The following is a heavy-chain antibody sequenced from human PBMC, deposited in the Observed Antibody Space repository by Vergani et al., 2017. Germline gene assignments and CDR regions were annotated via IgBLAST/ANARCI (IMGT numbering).Heavy chain of an antibody. V-gene: IGHV3-30-3*01. CDR2: ISYGGSIK. J-gene: IGHJ3*02. CDR3: ARRRTSATAADAFDI. Sequence: VQLLESGGDLVQPGGSLSLSCAASGFSFNTYTMIWVRQAPGKGLEWVALISYGGSIKFYRDSVQGRFRISRDNSKNILYLEMDSLRSEDTAVYYCARRRTSATAADAFDIWGQGTMVTVS. D-gene: IGHD1-1*01. CDR1: GFSFNTYT.